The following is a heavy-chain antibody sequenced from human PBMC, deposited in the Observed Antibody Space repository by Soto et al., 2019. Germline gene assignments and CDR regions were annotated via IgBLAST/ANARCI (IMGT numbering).Heavy chain of an antibody. D-gene: IGHD4-17*01. V-gene: IGHV1-69*08. CDR2: IIPALGTA. CDR3: ARPDFGDYWYFDL. J-gene: IGHJ2*01. CDR1: GGTFSSHT. Sequence: QDQLVQSGAEVKKPGSSVKVSCKASGGTFSSHTFSWVRQAPGQGLEWMGRIIPALGTATYAQKFQGRVTTTADASATTVYMELTTLRSEDTAVYYCARPDFGDYWYFDLWGRGNLVTVSS.